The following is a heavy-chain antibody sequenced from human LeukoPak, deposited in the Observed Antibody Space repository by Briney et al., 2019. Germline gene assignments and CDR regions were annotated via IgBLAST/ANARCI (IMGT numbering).Heavy chain of an antibody. CDR3: ARDLYAKYYYGSGGNAFDI. Sequence: ASVKVPCKASGYTFTSYGISWVRQAPGQGLEWMGWISAYNGNTNYAQKLQGRVTMTTDTSTSTAYMELRSLRSDDTAVYYCARDLYAKYYYGSGGNAFDIWGQGTMVTVSS. D-gene: IGHD3-10*01. CDR1: GYTFTSYG. J-gene: IGHJ3*02. V-gene: IGHV1-18*01. CDR2: ISAYNGNT.